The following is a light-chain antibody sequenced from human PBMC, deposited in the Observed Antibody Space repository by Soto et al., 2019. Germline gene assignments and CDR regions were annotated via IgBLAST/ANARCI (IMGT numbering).Light chain of an antibody. CDR3: QQYNNWPRLT. V-gene: IGKV3-15*01. CDR1: QSVSNN. Sequence: IVLTQSPGTLSLSPGERATLSCRASQSVSNNYLAWYQQKPGQAPRLLIYGASTRATGIPARFSGSGSGTEFTLTISSLQSEDFAVYYCQQYNNWPRLTFGGGTKVDNK. J-gene: IGKJ4*01. CDR2: GAS.